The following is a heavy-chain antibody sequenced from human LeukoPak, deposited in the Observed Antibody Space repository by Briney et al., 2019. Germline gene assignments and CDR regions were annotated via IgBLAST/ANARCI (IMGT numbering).Heavy chain of an antibody. CDR2: ISGSGGST. CDR3: AKDRAYSSSWYNY. CDR1: GFTFSSYA. D-gene: IGHD6-13*01. Sequence: PGGSLRLSCAASGFTFSSYAMSWVRQAPGKGLEWVSAISGSGGSTYYADSVKGRFTISRDNSKNTLYPQMNSLRAEDTAVYYCAKDRAYSSSWYNYWGQGTLVTVSS. J-gene: IGHJ4*02. V-gene: IGHV3-23*01.